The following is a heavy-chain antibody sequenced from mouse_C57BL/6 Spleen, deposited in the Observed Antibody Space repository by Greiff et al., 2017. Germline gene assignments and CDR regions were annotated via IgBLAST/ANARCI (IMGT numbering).Heavy chain of an antibody. J-gene: IGHJ3*01. Sequence: EVQRVESGGGLVKPGGSLKLSCAASGFTFSDYGMHWVRQAPEKGLEWVAYISSGSSTIYYADTVKCRFTISRDNAKNTLFLQMTSLRSEDTALYYCASYYCNTWFAYWGQGTLVTVSA. CDR1: GFTFSDYG. V-gene: IGHV5-17*01. CDR2: ISSGSSTI. D-gene: IGHD2-1*01. CDR3: ASYYCNTWFAY.